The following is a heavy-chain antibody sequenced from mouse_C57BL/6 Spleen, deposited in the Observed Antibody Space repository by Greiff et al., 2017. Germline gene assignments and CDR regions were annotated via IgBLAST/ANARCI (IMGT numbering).Heavy chain of an antibody. Sequence: QVQLKESGPGILQSSQTLSLTCSFSGLSLSTSGMGVSWIRQPSGKGLEWLAHFYWDDDKRYNPSLKSRLTISKDTSRNQVFLQITSVDTADTATYYCARRARDYAWFAYWGQGTLVTVSA. CDR1: GLSLSTSGMG. D-gene: IGHD2-4*01. CDR2: FYWDDDK. J-gene: IGHJ3*01. CDR3: ARRARDYAWFAY. V-gene: IGHV8-12*01.